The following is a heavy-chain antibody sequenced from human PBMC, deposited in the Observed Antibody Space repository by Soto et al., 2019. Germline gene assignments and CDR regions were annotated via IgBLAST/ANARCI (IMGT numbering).Heavy chain of an antibody. J-gene: IGHJ4*02. CDR2: IYYSGST. CDR1: GGSISSGGYY. D-gene: IGHD4-17*01. CDR3: ARYTPDRSYGDFPYYFDY. Sequence: QVQLQESGPGLVKPSQTLSLTCTVSGGSISSGGYYWSWIRQHPGKGLEGIGYIYYSGSTYYNPSLKSRVTISVDTSKNQFSLKLSSVTAADTAVYYCARYTPDRSYGDFPYYFDYWGQGTLVTVSS. V-gene: IGHV4-31*03.